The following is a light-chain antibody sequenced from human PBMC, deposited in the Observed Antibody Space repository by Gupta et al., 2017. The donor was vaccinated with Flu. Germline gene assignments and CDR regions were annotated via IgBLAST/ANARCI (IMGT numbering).Light chain of an antibody. CDR1: SGSIASSY. J-gene: IGLJ3*02. CDR2: DDN. V-gene: IGLV6-57*03. CDR3: QSYDSPNLV. Sequence: FMLTQPHSVSESPGKTVTISCTRSSGSIASSYVQWYQQRPGSAPTTVIYDDNQRPSGVPDRFSGSIDSSSNSASLTISGLKTEDEADYHCQSYDSPNLVFGGGTRLTVL.